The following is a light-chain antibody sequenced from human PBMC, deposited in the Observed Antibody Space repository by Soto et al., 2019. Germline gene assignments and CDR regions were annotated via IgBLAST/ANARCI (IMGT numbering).Light chain of an antibody. CDR1: SSNIGAGYD. V-gene: IGLV1-40*01. CDR3: QSYDSSLSGSI. J-gene: IGLJ2*01. CDR2: GNS. Sequence: QSVLTQPPSVSGAPGQRVTISCTGSSSNIGAGYDVHWYQQLPGTAPKLLIYGNSNRPSGVPDRFSGSKSGTSASLAITGLQAGDEAVYYCQSYDSSLSGSIFGGGTKLTVL.